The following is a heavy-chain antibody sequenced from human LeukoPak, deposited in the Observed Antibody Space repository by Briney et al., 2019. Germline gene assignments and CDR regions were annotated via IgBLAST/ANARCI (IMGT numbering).Heavy chain of an antibody. V-gene: IGHV3-23*02. CDR1: GFTFNDYA. Sequence: GGSLRLSCAASGFTFNDYAMSWVRQPPGQGQDLVSANSGCGGSTYYDASVKGRFTISRDNSKNTLYLKMNSLTAADTAVYYCAKAGSMRVRGPVNFRHWGQGTLVTVSS. CDR2: NSGCGGST. CDR3: AKAGSMRVRGPVNFRH. J-gene: IGHJ1*01. D-gene: IGHD3-10*01.